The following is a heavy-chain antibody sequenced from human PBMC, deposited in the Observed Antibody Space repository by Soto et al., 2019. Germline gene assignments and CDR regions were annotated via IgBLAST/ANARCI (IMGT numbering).Heavy chain of an antibody. CDR2: ISYDGSNK. V-gene: IGHV3-30-3*02. CDR3: AKERYSSSSFLDY. D-gene: IGHD6-6*01. Sequence: PAGSLTLCLSACGFPFSSYAVHWVRPAPGKGLEWVAVISYDGSNKYYADSVKGRFTISRDNSKNTLYLQMNSLRAEDTAVYYCAKERYSSSSFLDYWGQGTLVTFAS. CDR1: GFPFSSYA. J-gene: IGHJ4*02.